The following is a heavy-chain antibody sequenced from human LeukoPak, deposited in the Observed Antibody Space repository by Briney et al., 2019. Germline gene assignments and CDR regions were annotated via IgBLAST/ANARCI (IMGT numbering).Heavy chain of an antibody. CDR3: ARDLHYYDTTWVVFDL. D-gene: IGHD3-22*01. Sequence: TSETLSLTCSVSGYSISTGYYWGWIRQSPGKGLEWIGSIYHSGSTYYNPSLKSRITISVDTSKNQISLKLNSVTAADTAVYFCARDLHYYDTTWVVFDLWGQGTMVTVSS. CDR1: GYSISTGYY. V-gene: IGHV4-38-2*02. J-gene: IGHJ3*01. CDR2: IYHSGST.